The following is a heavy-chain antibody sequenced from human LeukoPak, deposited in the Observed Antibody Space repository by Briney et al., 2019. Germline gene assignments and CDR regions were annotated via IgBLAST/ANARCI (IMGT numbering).Heavy chain of an antibody. V-gene: IGHV3-23*01. J-gene: IGHJ4*02. D-gene: IGHD2-2*03. CDR3: AKHGYCSGISCFFDS. CDR2: ISGSGPST. Sequence: PSGSLRLSCAASGFSFSSYALSWVRQAPGKGLEWVSGISGSGPSTFYTDSVKGWFTISRDSSKNTLYLQTNSLRAEDTALYYCAKHGYCSGISCFFDSWGQGTLVTVSS. CDR1: GFSFSSYA.